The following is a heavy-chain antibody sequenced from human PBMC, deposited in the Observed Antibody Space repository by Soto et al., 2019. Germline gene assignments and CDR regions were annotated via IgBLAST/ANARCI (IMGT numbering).Heavy chain of an antibody. D-gene: IGHD5-12*01. CDR2: IYYSGST. J-gene: IGHJ4*02. V-gene: IGHV4-31*03. Sequence: QVQLQESGPGLVKPSQTLSLTCTVSVGSISSGDYYWSWIRQHPGKGLEWIGYIYYSGSTYYNPSLNIRGTISVDTSQNPFSLELSSVTAADTAVYYCARDSGYDYKFDYWGQGTLVTVSS. CDR1: VGSISSGDYY. CDR3: ARDSGYDYKFDY.